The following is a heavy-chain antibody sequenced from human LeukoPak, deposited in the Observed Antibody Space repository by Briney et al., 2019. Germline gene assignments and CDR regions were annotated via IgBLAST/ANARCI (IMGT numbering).Heavy chain of an antibody. Sequence: GASVKVSCKASGYTFTSYYMHWVRQAPGQGLEWMGIINPSGGSTSYAQKFQGRVTMTRDMSTSTVYMEMSSLRSEDTAVYYCARANSLYGVRGYFDYWGQGTLVTVSS. D-gene: IGHD3-10*01. CDR2: INPSGGST. CDR3: ARANSLYGVRGYFDY. CDR1: GYTFTSYY. J-gene: IGHJ4*02. V-gene: IGHV1-46*01.